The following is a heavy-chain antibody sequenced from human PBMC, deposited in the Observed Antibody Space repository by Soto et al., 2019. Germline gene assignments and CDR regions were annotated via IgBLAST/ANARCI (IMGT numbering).Heavy chain of an antibody. CDR1: GFTLSSYA. J-gene: IGHJ4*02. CDR3: AKHPRCGFSGGSCYSHIDY. D-gene: IGHD2-15*01. Sequence: GGSLRLSCAASGFTLSSYAMSWVRQAPGKGLEWVSAISGSGGSTYYADSVKGRFTISRDNSKNTLYLQMNSLRAEDTAVYYCAKHPRCGFSGGSCYSHIDYWGQGTLVTVSS. CDR2: ISGSGGST. V-gene: IGHV3-23*01.